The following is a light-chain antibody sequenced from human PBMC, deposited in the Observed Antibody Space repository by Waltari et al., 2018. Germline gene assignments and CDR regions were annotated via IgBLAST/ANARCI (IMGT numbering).Light chain of an antibody. J-gene: IGLJ6*01. CDR2: TNN. CDR3: ATWDDSLDAGV. Sequence: QSVLTQPPSASGTPGQRVTISCSGGSSNIGTNTVNWYQHVPGTAPKLLIYTNNQRPSGVPDRFSGSKSGTSASLAISGLQSEDEADYYCATWDDSLDAGVFGSGTKVSVL. CDR1: SSNIGTNT. V-gene: IGLV1-44*01.